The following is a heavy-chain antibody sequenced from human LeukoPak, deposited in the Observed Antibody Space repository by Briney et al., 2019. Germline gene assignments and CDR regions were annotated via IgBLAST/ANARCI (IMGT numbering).Heavy chain of an antibody. CDR3: ARERIAAAGYYYYYGMDV. CDR2: IYYSGST. J-gene: IGHJ6*02. Sequence: PSETLSLTCTVSGGSISSGGYYWSWSRQHPGKDLEWIGYIYYSGSTYYNPSLKSRVTISVDTSKNQFSLKLSSVTAADTAVYYCARERIAAAGYYYYYGMDVWGQGTTVTVSS. V-gene: IGHV4-31*03. D-gene: IGHD6-13*01. CDR1: GGSISSGGYY.